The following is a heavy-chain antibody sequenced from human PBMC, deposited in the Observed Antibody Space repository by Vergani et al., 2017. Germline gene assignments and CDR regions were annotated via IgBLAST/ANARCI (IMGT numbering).Heavy chain of an antibody. D-gene: IGHD2-2*02. J-gene: IGHJ5*02. V-gene: IGHV1-69*04. CDR3: ARETYCSSTSCYTLLLKRVPGWFDP. CDR2: IIPILGIA. CDR1: GGTFSSYA. Sequence: QVQLVQSGAEVKKPGSSVKVSCKASGGTFSSYAISWVRQAPGQGLEWMGRIIPILGIANYAQKFQGRVTITADKSTSTAYMELSSLRSEDTAVYYCARETYCSSTSCYTLLLKRVPGWFDPWGQGTLVTVSS.